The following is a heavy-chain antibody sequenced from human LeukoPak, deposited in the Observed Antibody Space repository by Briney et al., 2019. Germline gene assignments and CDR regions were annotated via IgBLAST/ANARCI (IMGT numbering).Heavy chain of an antibody. CDR1: GFTFSSYG. Sequence: GGSLRLSCAASGFTFSSYGMRWVRQAPGKGLEWVAVISYDGSNKYYADSVKGRFTISRDNSKNTLYLQMNSLRAEDTAVYYCASAIQCGGDCYFFDYWGQGTLVTVSS. CDR2: ISYDGSNK. V-gene: IGHV3-30*03. J-gene: IGHJ4*02. CDR3: ASAIQCGGDCYFFDY. D-gene: IGHD2-21*02.